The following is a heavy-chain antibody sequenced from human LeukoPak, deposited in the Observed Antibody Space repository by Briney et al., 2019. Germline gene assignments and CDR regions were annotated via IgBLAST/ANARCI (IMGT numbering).Heavy chain of an antibody. CDR1: GFTFSSYS. Sequence: PGGSLRLSCAASGFTFSSYSMYWVRQAPGKGLEWVSYISGSSSIIYYVKSVKGRFTISRDNAKNSLYLQMNSLRAEDTAVYYCARSHSSGYYYVSSHWGQGTLVTVSS. D-gene: IGHD3-22*01. CDR3: ARSHSSGYYYVSSH. V-gene: IGHV3-48*01. CDR2: ISGSSSII. J-gene: IGHJ4*02.